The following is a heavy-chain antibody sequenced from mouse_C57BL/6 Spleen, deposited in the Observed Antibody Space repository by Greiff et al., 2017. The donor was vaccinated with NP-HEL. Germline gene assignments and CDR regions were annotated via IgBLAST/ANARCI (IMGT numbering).Heavy chain of an antibody. CDR3: ARKKLGQGAMDY. CDR2: IDPSDSET. J-gene: IGHJ4*01. CDR1: GYTFTSYW. D-gene: IGHD4-1*01. Sequence: QVQLKQPGAELVRPGSSVKLSCKASGYTFTSYWMHWVKQRPIQGLEWIGNIDPSDSETHYNQKFKDKATLTVDKSSSTAYMQLSSLTSEDSAVYYCARKKLGQGAMDYWGQGTSVTVSS. V-gene: IGHV1-52*01.